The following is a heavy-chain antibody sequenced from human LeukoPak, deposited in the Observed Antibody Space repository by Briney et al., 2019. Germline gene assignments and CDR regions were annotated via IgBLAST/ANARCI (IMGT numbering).Heavy chain of an antibody. Sequence: PGGSLRLSCAASGFTFSSYAMSWVRQAPGKGLEWVSAISGSGGSTYYADSVKGRFTISRDNSKDTLYLQMNSLRAEDTAVYYCAKVQHNDFWSGYYTLDYWGQGTLVTVSS. V-gene: IGHV3-23*01. J-gene: IGHJ4*02. D-gene: IGHD3-3*01. CDR1: GFTFSSYA. CDR3: AKVQHNDFWSGYYTLDY. CDR2: ISGSGGST.